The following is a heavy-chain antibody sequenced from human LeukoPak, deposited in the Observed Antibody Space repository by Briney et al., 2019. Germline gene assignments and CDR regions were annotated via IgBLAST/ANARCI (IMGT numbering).Heavy chain of an antibody. J-gene: IGHJ4*02. CDR1: GYTFFDFY. CDR2: INPNDGRT. D-gene: IGHD3-22*01. Sequence: GALVKVSCKASGYTFFDFYMHWVRQAPGQGLEWMGIINPNDGRTTDAQKFQGRVSMTSDTSTSTCYMELSSLRSEDTAVYYCASGRDSRKVFDYWGQGTLVTVSS. CDR3: ASGRDSRKVFDY. V-gene: IGHV1-46*01.